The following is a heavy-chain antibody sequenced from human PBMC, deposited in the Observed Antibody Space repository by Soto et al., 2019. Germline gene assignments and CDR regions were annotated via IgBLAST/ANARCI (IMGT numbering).Heavy chain of an antibody. CDR3: ARAPMYGSGYGMDV. Sequence: GGSLRLSCAASGFTFSSYAMHWVRQAPGKGLEWVAVISYDGSNKYYADSVKGRFTISRDNSKNTLYLQMNSLRAEDTAVYYCARAPMYGSGYGMDVWGQGTTVTVSS. J-gene: IGHJ6*02. CDR2: ISYDGSNK. V-gene: IGHV3-30-3*01. CDR1: GFTFSSYA. D-gene: IGHD3-10*01.